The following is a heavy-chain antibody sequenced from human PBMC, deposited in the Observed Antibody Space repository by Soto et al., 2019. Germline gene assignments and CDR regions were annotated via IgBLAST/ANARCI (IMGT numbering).Heavy chain of an antibody. CDR2: IYSGGTT. CDR3: ARGSGSLYYFHY. Sequence: GFLRLSGAASGFNVSTNYMTWVRQAPGKGLEWVSVIYSGGTTYYADSVKGRFIISRDNFKNTLYLQMNNLRAEDTALYYCARGSGSLYYFHYWGQGTLVTVSS. D-gene: IGHD1-26*01. J-gene: IGHJ4*02. CDR1: GFNVSTNY. V-gene: IGHV3-53*01.